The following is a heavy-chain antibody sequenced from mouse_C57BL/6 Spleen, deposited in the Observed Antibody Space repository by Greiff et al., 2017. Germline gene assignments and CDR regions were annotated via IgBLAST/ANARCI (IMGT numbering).Heavy chain of an antibody. CDR2: IRSKSNNYAT. J-gene: IGHJ2*01. CDR1: GFSFNTYA. D-gene: IGHD3-2*02. Sequence: EVQGVESGGGLVQPKGSLKLSCAASGFSFNTYAMNWVRQAPGKGLEWVARIRSKSNNYATYYADSVKDRFTISRDDSESMLYLQMNNLKTEDTAMYYCVREATGFYYFDYWGQGTTLTVSS. CDR3: VREATGFYYFDY. V-gene: IGHV10-1*01.